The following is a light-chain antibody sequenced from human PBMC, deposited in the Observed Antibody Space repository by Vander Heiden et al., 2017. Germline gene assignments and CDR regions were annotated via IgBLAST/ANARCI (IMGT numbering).Light chain of an antibody. CDR3: AAWDDSLNVYV. CDR1: STNIRSNT. Sequence: QAVLTQPPSASGTPVQRVTISCPGMSTNIRSNTVNWYQQHPGTAPILLIHSNNQRPSGVPDRFSGSKSGTSASLAISGLQSEDEADYYCAAWDDSLNVYVFGTGTKVTVL. V-gene: IGLV1-44*01. CDR2: SNN. J-gene: IGLJ1*01.